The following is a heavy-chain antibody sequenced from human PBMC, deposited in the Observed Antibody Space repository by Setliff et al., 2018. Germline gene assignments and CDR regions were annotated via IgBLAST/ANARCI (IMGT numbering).Heavy chain of an antibody. V-gene: IGHV3-49*04. J-gene: IGHJ4*02. Sequence: SLRLSCTTSGFSFGDYAITWVRQAPGKGLEWVGFIRSKAYGGTTEYAASVKGRFTISRDDSKSIAYLQMNSLKTEDTAVYYCTRASSIAVAGSSIWGQGTLVTVSS. CDR3: TRASSIAVAGSSI. D-gene: IGHD6-19*01. CDR2: IRSKAYGGTT. CDR1: GFSFGDYA.